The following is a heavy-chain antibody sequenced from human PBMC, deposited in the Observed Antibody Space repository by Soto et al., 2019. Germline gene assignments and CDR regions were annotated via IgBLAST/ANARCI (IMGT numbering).Heavy chain of an antibody. J-gene: IGHJ4*02. Sequence: QVQLVQSGAEVKKPGAPVKVSCKASGYTFTGYYIHWVRQAPGQGLEWMGWINPNSGGTNYAQKFQGWVTMTRDTSISTAYMELSRLRSDDAAVYYCVRDGGMATVPTLDFDYWGQGTLVTVSS. CDR1: GYTFTGYY. V-gene: IGHV1-2*04. CDR2: INPNSGGT. D-gene: IGHD4-4*01. CDR3: VRDGGMATVPTLDFDY.